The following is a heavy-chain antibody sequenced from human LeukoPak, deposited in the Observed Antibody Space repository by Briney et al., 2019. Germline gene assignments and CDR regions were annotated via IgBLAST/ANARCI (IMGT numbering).Heavy chain of an antibody. V-gene: IGHV3-23*01. D-gene: IGHD1-20*01. CDR1: GFTFSSYA. CDR3: AREYNTQGGDYYYYGMDV. Sequence: GGSLRLSCAASGFTFSSYAMSWVRQAPGKGLEWVSAISGSGGSTYYADSVKGRFTISRDNSKNTLYLQMNSLRAEDTAVYYCAREYNTQGGDYYYYGMDVWGQGTTVTVSS. CDR2: ISGSGGST. J-gene: IGHJ6*02.